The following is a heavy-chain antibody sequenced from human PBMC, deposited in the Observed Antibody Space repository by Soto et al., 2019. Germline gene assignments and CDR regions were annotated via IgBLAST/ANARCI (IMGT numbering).Heavy chain of an antibody. CDR2: ISAYNGNT. D-gene: IGHD3-10*01. CDR1: GYTFTSYG. Sequence: GASVKVSCKASGYTFTSYGISWVRQAPGQGLEWMGWISAYNGNTNYAQKLQGRVTMTTDTSTSTAYMELRSLRSDDTAVYYCARDLVAGLPHNIYGSGSYYNSHYFDYWGQGTLVTVSS. V-gene: IGHV1-18*01. CDR3: ARDLVAGLPHNIYGSGSYYNSHYFDY. J-gene: IGHJ4*02.